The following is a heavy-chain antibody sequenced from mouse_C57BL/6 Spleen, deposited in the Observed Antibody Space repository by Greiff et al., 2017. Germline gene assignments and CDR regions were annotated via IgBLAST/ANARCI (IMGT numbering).Heavy chain of an antibody. Sequence: QVQLQQPGAELVRPGTSVKLSCKASGYTFTSYWMHWVKQRPGQGLEWIGVIDPSDSYTNYNQKFKGKATLTVDTSSSTAYMQLSSLTSEESEDYYGERDYSSSFDYWGQGTTLTVSS. V-gene: IGHV1-59*01. CDR3: ERDYSSSFDY. D-gene: IGHD1-1*01. CDR1: GYTFTSYW. J-gene: IGHJ2*01. CDR2: IDPSDSYT.